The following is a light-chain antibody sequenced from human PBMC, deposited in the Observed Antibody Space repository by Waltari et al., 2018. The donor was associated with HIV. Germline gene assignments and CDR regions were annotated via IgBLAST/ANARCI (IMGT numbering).Light chain of an antibody. CDR1: SSDIGGYNY. CDR2: DVS. V-gene: IGLV2-23*02. Sequence: QSALPQPASVSGSPGPSITISCTGTSSDIGGYNYVSWYQQHPGKAPKLMIYDVSKRPSGVSNRCSGAKSGNTASLTISGLQAEDETDYYCCSYAGSRTWVFGGGTKLTVL. J-gene: IGLJ3*02. CDR3: CSYAGSRTWV.